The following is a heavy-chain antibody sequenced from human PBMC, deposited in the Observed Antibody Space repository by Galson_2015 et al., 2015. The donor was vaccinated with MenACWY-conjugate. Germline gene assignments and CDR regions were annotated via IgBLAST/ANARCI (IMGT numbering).Heavy chain of an antibody. CDR1: GFTFSSYW. D-gene: IGHD2/OR15-2a*01. CDR2: IKQDGSEK. J-gene: IGHJ3*02. V-gene: IGHV3-7*01. CDR3: AGHSKRSAGAFDI. Sequence: SLRLSCAASGFTFSSYWMSWVRQAPGKGLEWVANIKQDGSEKYYVDSVKGRFTISRDNAMNSLYLQMNSLRAEDTAVYYCAGHSKRSAGAFDIWGQGTMVTVSS.